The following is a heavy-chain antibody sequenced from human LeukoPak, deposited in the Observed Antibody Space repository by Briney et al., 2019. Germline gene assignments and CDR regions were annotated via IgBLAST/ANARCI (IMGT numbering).Heavy chain of an antibody. Sequence: LPGGSLRLSCVASGFTFSIYAMTWVRQAPGKGLEWISGISVSGGTTHYAESVKGRFTISRDNSRNTLYLQMNSLRAEDTALYYCATMIRPLGGADHWGQGSLVTVSS. V-gene: IGHV3-23*01. CDR2: ISVSGGTT. J-gene: IGHJ4*02. D-gene: IGHD3-22*01. CDR3: ATMIRPLGGADH. CDR1: GFTFSIYA.